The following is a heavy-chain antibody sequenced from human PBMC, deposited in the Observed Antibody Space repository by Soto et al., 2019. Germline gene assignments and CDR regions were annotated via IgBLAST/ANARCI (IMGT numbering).Heavy chain of an antibody. J-gene: IGHJ4*02. V-gene: IGHV1-69*13. D-gene: IGHD6-19*01. Sequence: SVKVSCKASGGTFSSYAISWVRQAPGQGLEWMGGIIPIFGTANYAQKFQGRVTITADESTSTAYMELSSLRSEDTAVYYCARERGYSSGWYGGRYFDYWGQGTLVTVSS. CDR3: ARERGYSSGWYGGRYFDY. CDR1: GGTFSSYA. CDR2: IIPIFGTA.